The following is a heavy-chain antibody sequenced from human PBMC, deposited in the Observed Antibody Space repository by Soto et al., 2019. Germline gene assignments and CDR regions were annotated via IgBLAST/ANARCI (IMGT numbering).Heavy chain of an antibody. V-gene: IGHV4-59*01. Sequence: SETLSLTCTVSGGSISSYYWSWIRQPPGKGLEWIGYIYYSGSTNYNPSLKCRVTISVDTSKIQFSLKLSSVTAADTAVYYCARVGRPLWRAEERYYYGMEVWGQGTTVTVSS. D-gene: IGHD5-18*01. J-gene: IGHJ6*02. CDR1: GGSISSYY. CDR2: IYYSGST. CDR3: ARVGRPLWRAEERYYYGMEV.